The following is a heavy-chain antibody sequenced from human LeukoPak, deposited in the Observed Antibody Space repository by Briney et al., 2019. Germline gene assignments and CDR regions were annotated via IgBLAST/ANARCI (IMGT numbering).Heavy chain of an antibody. Sequence: SETLSLTCTVSGASISSYYWSWIRQPPGKGLEWIGYIYYSGSTNYNPSLKSRVTISVDTSKNQFSLKLSSVTAADTAVYYCASGGAWFDPWGQGTLVTVSS. J-gene: IGHJ5*02. D-gene: IGHD3-16*01. V-gene: IGHV4-59*01. CDR3: ASGGAWFDP. CDR1: GASISSYY. CDR2: IYYSGST.